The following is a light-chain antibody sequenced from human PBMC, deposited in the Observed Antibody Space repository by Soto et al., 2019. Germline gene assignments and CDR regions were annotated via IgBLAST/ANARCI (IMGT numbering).Light chain of an antibody. CDR1: QTISSW. J-gene: IGKJ5*01. CDR3: QQYNSYST. V-gene: IGKV1-5*03. CDR2: KAS. Sequence: DIQMTQSPSTLSASVVDIVTITCRASQTISSWLAWYQQKPGKAPKLLIYKASSLESGVPSRFSGSGSGTEFTLTISSLQPDDFATYYCQQYNSYSTFGQGTRLEIK.